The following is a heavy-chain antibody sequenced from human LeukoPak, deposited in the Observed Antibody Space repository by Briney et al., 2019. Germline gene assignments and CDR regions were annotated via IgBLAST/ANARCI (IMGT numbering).Heavy chain of an antibody. Sequence: GRSLRLSCAASGFTFSSYGMHWVRQAPGKGLEWVAVIWYDGGNKYYADSVKGRFTISRDNSKNTLYLQMNSLRAEDTAVYYCARGFSTYYFDYWGQGTLVTVSS. J-gene: IGHJ4*02. V-gene: IGHV3-33*01. CDR3: ARGFSTYYFDY. CDR1: GFTFSSYG. CDR2: IWYDGGNK.